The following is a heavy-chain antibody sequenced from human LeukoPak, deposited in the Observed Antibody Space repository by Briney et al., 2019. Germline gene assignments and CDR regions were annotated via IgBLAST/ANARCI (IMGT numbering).Heavy chain of an antibody. V-gene: IGHV7-4-1*02. CDR3: ARNITIFGVVMGANWFDP. CDR2: INTNTGNP. Sequence: ASVKVSCKASGYTFTSNGMNWVRQAPGQGLEWMGWINTNTGNPTYAQGFTGRFVFSLDTSVSTAYLQISSLKAEDTAVYYCARNITIFGVVMGANWFDPWGQGTLVTVSS. CDR1: GYTFTSNG. D-gene: IGHD3-3*01. J-gene: IGHJ5*02.